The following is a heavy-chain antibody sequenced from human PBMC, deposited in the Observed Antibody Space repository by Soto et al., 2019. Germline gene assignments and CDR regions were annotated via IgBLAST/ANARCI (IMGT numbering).Heavy chain of an antibody. CDR2: IDPSDSYT. J-gene: IGHJ6*02. V-gene: IGHV5-10-1*01. Sequence: GESLKISCKGSGYSFTSYWISWVRQMPGKGLEWMGRIDPSDSYTNYSPSFQGHVTISADKSISTAYLQWSSLKASDTAMYYCASSPRGYCSSTSCRELGNYYGMDVWGQGTTITVSS. D-gene: IGHD2-2*01. CDR3: ASSPRGYCSSTSCRELGNYYGMDV. CDR1: GYSFTSYW.